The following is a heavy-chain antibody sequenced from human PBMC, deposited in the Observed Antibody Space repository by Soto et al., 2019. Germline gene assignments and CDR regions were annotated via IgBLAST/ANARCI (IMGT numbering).Heavy chain of an antibody. V-gene: IGHV4-4*02. CDR3: ARARTGTRYYFDY. Sequence: SETLSLTCAVSSGSISSSNWWSWVRQPPGKGLEWIGEIYHSGSTNYNPSLKSRVTISVDKSKNQFSLKLSSVTAADTAVYYCARARTGTRYYFDYWGQGTLVTVSS. D-gene: IGHD1-1*01. CDR2: IYHSGST. J-gene: IGHJ4*02. CDR1: SGSISSSNW.